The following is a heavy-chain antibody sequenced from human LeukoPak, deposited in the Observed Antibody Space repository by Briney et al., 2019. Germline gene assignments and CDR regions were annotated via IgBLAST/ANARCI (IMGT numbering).Heavy chain of an antibody. CDR3: AKDSRTYFKWLDP. Sequence: PGGSLRLSCAASGFTVSSNYMTWVRQAPGKGLEWVSVIYSGRSTYYADSVKGRFIIFRDNSKNMLYLQMNSLRAEDTAVYKCAKDSRTYFKWLDPWGQGTLVTVSS. D-gene: IGHD2-2*01. V-gene: IGHV3-66*01. J-gene: IGHJ5*02. CDR2: IYSGRST. CDR1: GFTVSSNY.